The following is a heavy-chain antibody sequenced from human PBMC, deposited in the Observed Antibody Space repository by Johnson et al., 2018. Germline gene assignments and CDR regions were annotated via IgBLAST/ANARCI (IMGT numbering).Heavy chain of an antibody. CDR2: ISSSSSYI. Sequence: EVQLVESGGGLVKPGGSLRLSCAASGFTFSSYSMNWVRQAPGKGLEWVSSISSSSSYIYYADSVKGRFTISRDNAKNSLYLQMNSLRAEDTAVYYCARAPSPVPPNYYYYMDVWGKGTTVTVSS. V-gene: IGHV3-21*01. CDR1: GFTFSSYS. D-gene: IGHD2-2*01. CDR3: ARAPSPVPPNYYYYMDV. J-gene: IGHJ6*03.